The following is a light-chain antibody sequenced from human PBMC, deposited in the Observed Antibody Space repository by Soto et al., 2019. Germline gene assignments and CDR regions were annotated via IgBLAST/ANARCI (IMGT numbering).Light chain of an antibody. CDR3: AAWDDSLSGPV. J-gene: IGLJ2*01. CDR1: SSNIGSNY. CDR2: SNN. V-gene: IGLV1-47*02. Sequence: QSALTQPPSASGTPGQRVTISCSGSSSNIGSNYVYWYQQLPGTAPKLLIYSNNQRPSGVPDRFSGSKSGTSASRAISGLRSEDEADYYCAAWDDSLSGPVFGGGTKLTVL.